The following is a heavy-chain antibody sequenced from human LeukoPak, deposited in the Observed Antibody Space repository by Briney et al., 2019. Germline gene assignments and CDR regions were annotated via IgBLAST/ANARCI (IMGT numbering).Heavy chain of an antibody. Sequence: SETLSLTCAVYGGSFSGYYWSWIRQPPGKGLEWIGEINHSGSTNYNPSLKSRVTISVDTSKNQFSLKLSSVTAADTAVYYCASGYCSSTSCLSHYYYYYGMDDWGKGTTVTVSS. CDR1: GGSFSGYY. CDR2: INHSGST. CDR3: ASGYCSSTSCLSHYYYYYGMDD. V-gene: IGHV4-34*01. D-gene: IGHD2-2*01. J-gene: IGHJ6*04.